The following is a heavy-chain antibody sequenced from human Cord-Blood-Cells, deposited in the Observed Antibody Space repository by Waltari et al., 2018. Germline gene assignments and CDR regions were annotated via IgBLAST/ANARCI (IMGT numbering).Heavy chain of an antibody. Sequence: EVQLLESGGGLVQPGGSLRLSCAASGFTFSSYAMSWVRQAPGKGLEWVPAISGRGGSTFCADSVKGRFTISRDNSKNTLYLQMNSLRAEDTAVYYCAKDRDSGSYYYFDYWGQGTLVTVSS. D-gene: IGHD1-26*01. CDR2: ISGRGGST. V-gene: IGHV3-23*01. J-gene: IGHJ4*02. CDR1: GFTFSSYA. CDR3: AKDRDSGSYYYFDY.